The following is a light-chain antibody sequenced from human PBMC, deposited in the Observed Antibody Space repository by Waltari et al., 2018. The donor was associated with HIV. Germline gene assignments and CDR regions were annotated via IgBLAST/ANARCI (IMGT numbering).Light chain of an antibody. J-gene: IGLJ2*01. V-gene: IGLV1-51*02. CDR2: ENN. CDR1: SSNIGNNY. CDR3: GTWDSSLSVGGV. Sequence: QSVLTQPPSVSAAPGQKVTISCSGSSSNIGNNYVSWYQQLPGPAPKLLIYENNKRPSGIPDRFSGSKSDTSATLGITGLQTGDEADYYCGTWDSSLSVGGVFGGGTKLTVL.